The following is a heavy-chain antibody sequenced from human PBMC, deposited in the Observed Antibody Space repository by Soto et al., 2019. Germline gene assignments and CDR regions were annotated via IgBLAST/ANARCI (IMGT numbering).Heavy chain of an antibody. V-gene: IGHV3-11*01. CDR2: IDSGDGTT. J-gene: IGHJ4*02. CDR1: GFDFGDYY. Sequence: GGSLRLSCTVSGFDFGDYYMSWIRQAPGKGLEWVSYIDSGDGTTYYTDSVKGRFTISGDNSKNMLYLQMSSLRVEDTALYYCLGPYYSNSWFPFDRWGQGTLVTVSS. CDR3: LGPYYSNSWFPFDR. D-gene: IGHD3-10*01.